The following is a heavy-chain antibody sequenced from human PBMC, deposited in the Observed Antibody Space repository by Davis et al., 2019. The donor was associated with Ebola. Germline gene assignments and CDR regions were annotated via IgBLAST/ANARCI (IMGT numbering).Heavy chain of an antibody. V-gene: IGHV3-48*04. J-gene: IGHJ4*02. CDR1: GFTFSSYS. CDR3: VRTTYGAPEY. CDR2: ISSSSSTL. Sequence: ESLKISCAASGFTFSSYSMNWVRQAPGKGLEWVSYISSSSSTLYYADSVKGRFTISRDNAKSTLYLQMNSLTAEDTAVYYCVRTTYGAPEYWGQGTLVTVSS. D-gene: IGHD4-17*01.